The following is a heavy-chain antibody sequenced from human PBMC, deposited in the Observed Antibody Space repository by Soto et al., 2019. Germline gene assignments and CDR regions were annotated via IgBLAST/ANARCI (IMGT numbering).Heavy chain of an antibody. Sequence: GELVESGGGVVQTGGSLRLSCAASGFTVTNYAMTWVRQTPGKGLEWVSGISASGGLQYYADSVQGRFTVSRDNSKNIRYLQMDNLGDGDTALYYCAREVGAPSGWLDPWGQGTQVTVSS. J-gene: IGHJ5*02. CDR2: ISASGGLQ. CDR1: GFTVTNYA. CDR3: AREVGAPSGWLDP. V-gene: IGHV3-23*04. D-gene: IGHD1-26*01.